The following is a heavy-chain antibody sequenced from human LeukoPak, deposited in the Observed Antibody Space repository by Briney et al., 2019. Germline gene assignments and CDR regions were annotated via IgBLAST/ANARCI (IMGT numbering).Heavy chain of an antibody. Sequence: SGTLSLTCAVSGASISSSNWWSWVRQPPGKGLEWIGEIYHSGSTNYNPSLKSRVTISVDKSKNQFSLKLSSVTAADTAVYYCARKPYYDYVWGSYRPYYFDYWGQGTLVTVSS. D-gene: IGHD3-16*02. CDR2: IYHSGST. CDR3: ARKPYYDYVWGSYRPYYFDY. J-gene: IGHJ4*02. V-gene: IGHV4-4*02. CDR1: GASISSSNW.